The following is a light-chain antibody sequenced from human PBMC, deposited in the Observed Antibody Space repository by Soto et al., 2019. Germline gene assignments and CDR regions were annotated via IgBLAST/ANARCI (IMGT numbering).Light chain of an antibody. Sequence: DIVLTQSPGTLSLSPGERAALSCRASQSVNSSYLAWYQQKPGQAPRLLIYGASSRATGIPDRFSGSGSGTDFTLTISRLEPEDFAVYYCQQYGRSPPMYTFGQGPSWRSN. J-gene: IGKJ2*01. CDR3: QQYGRSPPMYT. CDR1: QSVNSSY. V-gene: IGKV3-20*01. CDR2: GAS.